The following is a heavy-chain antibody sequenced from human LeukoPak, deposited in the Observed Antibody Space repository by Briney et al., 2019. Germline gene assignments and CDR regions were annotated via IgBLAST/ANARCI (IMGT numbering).Heavy chain of an antibody. J-gene: IGHJ4*02. V-gene: IGHV3-30*04. CDR1: GFTFSSYV. Sequence: GSLRLSCAASGFTFSSYVMHWVRQAPGKGLEWVAIISYDGSNEYYADSVKGRFTISRDNSKNTLYLQMNSLRAEDTAVYYCAKGHASYDILTGYSGGYWGQGTLVTVSS. CDR3: AKGHASYDILTGYSGGY. CDR2: ISYDGSNE. D-gene: IGHD3-9*01.